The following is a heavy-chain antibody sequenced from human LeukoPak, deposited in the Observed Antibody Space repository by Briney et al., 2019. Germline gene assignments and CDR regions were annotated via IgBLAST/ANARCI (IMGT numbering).Heavy chain of an antibody. CDR1: GFTFSSYS. D-gene: IGHD1-26*01. V-gene: IGHV3-21*01. Sequence: PGGSLRLSCAASGFTFSSYSTNWVRQAPGKGLEWVSSISSSSSYIYYADSVKGRFTISRDNAKNSLYLQMNSLRAEDTAVYYCASSSLVGATTHFDYWGQGTLVTVSS. CDR3: ASSSLVGATTHFDY. J-gene: IGHJ4*02. CDR2: ISSSSSYI.